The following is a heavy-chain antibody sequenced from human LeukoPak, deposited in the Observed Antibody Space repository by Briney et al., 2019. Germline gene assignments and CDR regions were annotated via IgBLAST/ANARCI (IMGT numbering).Heavy chain of an antibody. CDR3: ARWSGYYFY. CDR1: GGSISSYY. D-gene: IGHD3-3*01. J-gene: IGHJ4*02. CDR2: IYYSGST. V-gene: IGHV4-59*01. Sequence: PSETLSLTCTVSGGSISSYYWSWIRQPPGKGLEWIGYIYYSGSTNYNPSLKSRVTISVDTSKKKFSLKLSPVTAADTAVYYCARWSGYYFYWGQGTLVTVSS.